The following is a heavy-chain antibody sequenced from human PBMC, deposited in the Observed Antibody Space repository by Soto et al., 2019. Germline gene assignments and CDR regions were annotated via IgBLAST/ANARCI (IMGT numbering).Heavy chain of an antibody. D-gene: IGHD3-9*01. CDR3: AYCLELAKYLDD. V-gene: IGHV2-5*02. Sequence: SGPTLVNPTQTLTLTCTFSGFSLSTSGVGVGWIRQPPGKALEWLALMYWDDDKRYSPSLKSRLTITKNTSKKQVVLPITDMNPVDTGTYYWAYCLELAKYLDDWGQGTLVTVSS. CDR2: MYWDDDK. CDR1: GFSLSTSGVG. J-gene: IGHJ4*02.